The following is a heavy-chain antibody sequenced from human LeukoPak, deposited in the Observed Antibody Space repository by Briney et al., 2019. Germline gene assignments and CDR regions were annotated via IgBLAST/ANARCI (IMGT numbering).Heavy chain of an antibody. CDR3: ARDFPGYYYGMDV. V-gene: IGHV1-2*04. Sequence: GASVKVSCKASGYTFTSYYMHWVRQAPGQGLEWMGWINPNSGGTNYAQKFQGWVTMTRDTSISTAYMELSRLRSDDTAVYYCARDFPGYYYGMDVWGQGTTVTVSS. J-gene: IGHJ6*02. CDR2: INPNSGGT. CDR1: GYTFTSYY.